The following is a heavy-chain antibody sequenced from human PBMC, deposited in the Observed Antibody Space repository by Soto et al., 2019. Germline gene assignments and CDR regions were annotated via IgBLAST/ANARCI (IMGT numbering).Heavy chain of an antibody. CDR2: LHSDGSTT. J-gene: IGHJ6*02. Sequence: EVQLVESGGGLVQPGGSLRLSCAASGFILSSYWMHWVRQVPGKGLVWVSRLHSDGSTTTYAGSVKGRFTISIDNAKNTLYLQMNSLRAEDTAVYYCARELPTTIRGGYYYSYGMDVWGQGATVTVSS. D-gene: IGHD2-2*02. V-gene: IGHV3-74*03. CDR3: ARELPTTIRGGYYYSYGMDV. CDR1: GFILSSYW.